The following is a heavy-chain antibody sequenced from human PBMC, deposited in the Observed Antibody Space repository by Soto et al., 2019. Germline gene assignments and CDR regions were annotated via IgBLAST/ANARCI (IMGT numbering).Heavy chain of an antibody. CDR2: IIPIFGTP. CDR1: GGIFSPYA. V-gene: IGHV1-69*01. Sequence: QVQLVQSGAEVKKPGSSVKVACKASGGIFSPYAISWLRQAPGQGLEWMGGIIPIFGTPNYAQRFQGRVTITADESTSTSYIELSIVRSEDTAVDYCASDRDDYGSVNYYIRIDFWGQGTLVTVSS. D-gene: IGHD3-10*01. J-gene: IGHJ4*02. CDR3: ASDRDDYGSVNYYIRIDF.